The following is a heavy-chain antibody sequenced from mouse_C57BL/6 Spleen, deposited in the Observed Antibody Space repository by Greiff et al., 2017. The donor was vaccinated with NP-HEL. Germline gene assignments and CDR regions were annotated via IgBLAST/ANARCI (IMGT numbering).Heavy chain of an antibody. D-gene: IGHD3-2*02. CDR2: ISYDGSN. CDR1: GYSITSGYY. Sequence: DVKLQESGPGLVKPSQSLSLTCSITGYSITSGYYWNWIRQFPGNKLEWMGYISYDGSNNYNPSLKNRISITRDTSKNQFFLKLNSVTTEDTATYYCANFRQLRLNAMDYWGQGTSVTVSS. J-gene: IGHJ4*01. V-gene: IGHV3-6*01. CDR3: ANFRQLRLNAMDY.